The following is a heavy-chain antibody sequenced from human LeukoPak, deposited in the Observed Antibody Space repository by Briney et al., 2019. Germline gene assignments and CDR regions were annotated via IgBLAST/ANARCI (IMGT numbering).Heavy chain of an antibody. CDR2: IYYSGST. J-gene: IGHJ4*02. CDR3: ARAQYNPYYFDY. D-gene: IGHD1-14*01. CDR1: GGSISSYY. Sequence: SETLSLTCTVSGGSISSYYWSWIRQPPGKGLEWIGYIYYSGSTNYNPSLKSRVTISVDTSKNQFSLKLSSVTAADTAVYYCARAQYNPYYFDYWGQGTLVTVSS. V-gene: IGHV4-59*01.